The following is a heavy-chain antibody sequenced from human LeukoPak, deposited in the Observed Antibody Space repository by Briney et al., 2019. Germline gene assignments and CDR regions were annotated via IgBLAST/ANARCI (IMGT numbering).Heavy chain of an antibody. CDR3: ARAQGYYDILTGYYRFDY. CDR2: INPNSGGT. J-gene: IGHJ4*02. Sequence: ASVKVSCKASGYTFTVFYMHWVRQGPGQGLEWMGWINPNSGGTNYAQKLQGRVTMTTDTSTSTAYMELRSLRSDDTAVYYCARAQGYYDILTGYYRFDYWGQGTLVTVSS. D-gene: IGHD3-9*01. V-gene: IGHV1-2*02. CDR1: GYTFTVFY.